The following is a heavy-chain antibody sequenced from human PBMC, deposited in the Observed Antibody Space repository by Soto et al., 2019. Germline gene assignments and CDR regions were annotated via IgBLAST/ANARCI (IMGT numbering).Heavy chain of an antibody. D-gene: IGHD4-17*01. CDR1: GFTFTNYG. J-gene: IGHJ4*02. V-gene: IGHV3-33*05. CDR2: ISYDGSDK. CDR3: ARGAADGDDSIAY. Sequence: GGSLGNSLAAAGFTFTNYGMHWGRQAPGKGMEWVTFISYDGSDKYYGDSVRGRLTISRDHSKNMLFIQMNSLREEDTEVYYCARGAADGDDSIAYWGLGNLVTVSS.